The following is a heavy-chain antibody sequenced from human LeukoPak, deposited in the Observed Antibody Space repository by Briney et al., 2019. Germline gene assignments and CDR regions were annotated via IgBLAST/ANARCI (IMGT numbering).Heavy chain of an antibody. D-gene: IGHD1-26*01. V-gene: IGHV3-33*01. CDR1: GFTFSSYG. J-gene: IGHJ6*02. CDR3: ARDRGSREDGMDV. CDR2: IWYDGNNK. Sequence: GGSLSLSCAASGFTFSSYGMHWVRPAPGKGLEWVAVIWYDGNNKYYADFVKGRFTISRDNSKNTLYLQLNSLRAEDTAVYNCARDRGSREDGMDVWGQGTTVTVSS.